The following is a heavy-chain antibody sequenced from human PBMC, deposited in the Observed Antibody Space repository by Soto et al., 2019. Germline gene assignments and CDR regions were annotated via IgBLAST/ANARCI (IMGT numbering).Heavy chain of an antibody. CDR3: ARSVFP. Sequence: SETLSLTCTVSGFSLSTGCCYWNWIRQHPGKGLEWIGYFYYSGSTYYNPSLKSRVTISVNTSKNQFSLKLSSVTAADTAVYYCARSVFPWGQGTLVTVSS. CDR1: GFSLSTGCCY. J-gene: IGHJ5*02. CDR2: FYYSGST. V-gene: IGHV4-31*03.